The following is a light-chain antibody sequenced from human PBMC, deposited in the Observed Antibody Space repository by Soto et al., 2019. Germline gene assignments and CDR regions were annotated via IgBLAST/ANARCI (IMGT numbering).Light chain of an antibody. CDR3: QQYVSAPIT. J-gene: IGKJ5*01. CDR1: QSLSSNY. Sequence: IVLTQSPGTLSSPSGERATLSCRASQSLSSNYLAWYQQKPGQAPRLLIYGVSSRATGVPVSFSGSGSGTDFTLTISRLEPEDFAVYYCQQYVSAPITFGQGTRLEIK. CDR2: GVS. V-gene: IGKV3-20*01.